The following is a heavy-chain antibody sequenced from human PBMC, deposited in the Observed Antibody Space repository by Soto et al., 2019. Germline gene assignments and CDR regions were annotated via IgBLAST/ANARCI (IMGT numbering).Heavy chain of an antibody. CDR1: GGTFSSYA. CDR3: ARVGTMVRGVISYYYYGMDV. D-gene: IGHD3-10*01. V-gene: IGHV1-69*13. CDR2: IIPIFGTA. J-gene: IGHJ6*02. Sequence: ASVKVSCKASGGTFSSYAISWVRQAPGQGLEWMGGIIPIFGTANYAQKFQGRVTITADESTSTAYMELSSLRSEDTAVYYCARVGTMVRGVISYYYYGMDVWGQGTTVTVSS.